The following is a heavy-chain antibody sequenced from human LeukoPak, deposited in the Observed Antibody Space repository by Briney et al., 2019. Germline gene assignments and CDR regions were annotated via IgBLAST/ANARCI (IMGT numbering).Heavy chain of an antibody. CDR2: IIPIFGTT. D-gene: IGHD2-2*01. J-gene: IGHJ3*02. Sequence: SVKVSCKASGYTFTSYGISWVRQAPGQGLEWMGGIIPIFGTTNYAQKFQGRVSITTDESTSTAYIELSSLRSEDTAVYYCATSIGYCSSTSCYLRAFDIWGQGTMVTVSS. CDR1: GYTFTSYG. CDR3: ATSIGYCSSTSCYLRAFDI. V-gene: IGHV1-69*05.